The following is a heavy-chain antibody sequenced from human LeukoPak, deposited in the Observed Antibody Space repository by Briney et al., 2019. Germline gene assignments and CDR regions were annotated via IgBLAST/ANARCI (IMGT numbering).Heavy chain of an antibody. V-gene: IGHV3-7*01. J-gene: IGHJ4*02. CDR3: ASDITMIVVVPSDY. Sequence: GGSLRLSCAASGFTFSSYWMSWVRQAPGKGLEWVANIKQDGSEKYYVDSVKGRFTISRDNAKNSLYLQMNSLRAEDTAVYYCASDITMIVVVPSDYWGQGTLVTVSS. CDR2: IKQDGSEK. D-gene: IGHD3-22*01. CDR1: GFTFSSYW.